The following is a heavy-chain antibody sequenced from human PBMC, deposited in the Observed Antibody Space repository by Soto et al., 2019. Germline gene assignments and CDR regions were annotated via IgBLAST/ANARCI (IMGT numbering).Heavy chain of an antibody. J-gene: IGHJ6*02. CDR1: GGTFSSYA. CDR2: IIPISGTA. CDR3: ARSQGSSTSLEIYYYYYYGMDV. Sequence: GDSVKVSCKASGGTFSSYAISWVRQAPGQGLEWMGGIIPISGTANYAQKFQGRVTITADESTSTAYMELSSLRSEDTAVYYCARSQGSSTSLEIYYYYYYGMDVWGQGTTVTVSS. V-gene: IGHV1-69*13. D-gene: IGHD2-2*01.